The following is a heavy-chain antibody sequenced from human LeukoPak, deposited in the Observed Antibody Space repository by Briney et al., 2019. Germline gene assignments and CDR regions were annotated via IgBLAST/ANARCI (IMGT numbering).Heavy chain of an antibody. V-gene: IGHV3-11*04. CDR2: ISSSGSTI. CDR3: ARARDRYNSGAFDI. Sequence: GGSLRLSCAASGFTFSDYYMSWIRQAPGKGLEWVSYISSSGSTIYYADSVKGRFTISRDNAKNSLYLQMNSLRAEDTAVYYCARARDRYNSGAFDIWGKGTMVTVSS. D-gene: IGHD5-24*01. CDR1: GFTFSDYY. J-gene: IGHJ3*02.